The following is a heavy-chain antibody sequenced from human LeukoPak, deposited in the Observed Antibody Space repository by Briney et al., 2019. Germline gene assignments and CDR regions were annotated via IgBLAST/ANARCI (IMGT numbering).Heavy chain of an antibody. CDR1: GFTVRSFY. V-gene: IGHV3-53*01. CDR2: IYNDGRT. CDR3: ARGTGEVTAGYY. J-gene: IGHJ4*02. Sequence: GGSLRLSCAASGFTVRSFYMSWVRQAPGKGLEWVSVIYNDGRTFYADSVKGRSTISRDDSKNTLSLQMNSLRADDTAVYYCARGTGEVTAGYYWGQGTLVTVSS. D-gene: IGHD2-21*02.